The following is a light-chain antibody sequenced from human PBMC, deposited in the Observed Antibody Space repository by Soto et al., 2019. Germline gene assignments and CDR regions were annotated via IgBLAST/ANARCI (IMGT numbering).Light chain of an antibody. CDR2: GAS. Sequence: EIVLTQSPGTLSLSPGERATLSCRASQSVSSSSLAWYQQRPGQAPRLLIYGASIRATDIPDRFSGSGSGTDFTLTISRLEPEDFAVYYCQQYGSSPLTFGGGTKADIK. CDR3: QQYGSSPLT. J-gene: IGKJ4*01. CDR1: QSVSSSS. V-gene: IGKV3-20*01.